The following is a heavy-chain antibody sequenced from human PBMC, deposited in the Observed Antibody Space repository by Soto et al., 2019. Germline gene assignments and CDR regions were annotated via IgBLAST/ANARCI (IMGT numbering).Heavy chain of an antibody. V-gene: IGHV1-69*02. CDR3: ASLYDDTSGKFDY. J-gene: IGHJ4*02. Sequence: QVQLVQSGAEVKRPGSSVKVSCKASGDSFSRSTFSWVRQVPGQGLEWMGRFIPMLGIANYAQTFQGRVTITAAKSTSTAYMDLSSLRSEDTAVYFCASLYDDTSGKFDYWGQGTLVTVSS. CDR2: FIPMLGIA. CDR1: GDSFSRST. D-gene: IGHD3-22*01.